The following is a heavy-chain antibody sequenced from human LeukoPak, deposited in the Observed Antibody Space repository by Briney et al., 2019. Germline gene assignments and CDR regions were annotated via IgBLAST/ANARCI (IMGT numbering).Heavy chain of an antibody. CDR2: IYPGDSDT. Sequence: GESLKISCSGSGYNFSNYWIGWVRQTPGKGLEWTGIIYPGDSDTRYSPSFQGQVTVSADKSISTAYLQWGSLKASDTAMYYCARRGPVSGWFGDWGQGTLVTVSS. J-gene: IGHJ4*02. CDR1: GYNFSNYW. D-gene: IGHD6-19*01. CDR3: ARRGPVSGWFGD. V-gene: IGHV5-51*01.